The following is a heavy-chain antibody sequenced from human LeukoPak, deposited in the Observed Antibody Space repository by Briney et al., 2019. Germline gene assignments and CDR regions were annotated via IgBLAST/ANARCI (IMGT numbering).Heavy chain of an antibody. D-gene: IGHD2-2*01. V-gene: IGHV4-31*03. J-gene: IGHJ3*02. CDR1: GGSISSGGYY. CDR3: ARSPGQLFYMGAFDI. CDR2: IYYSGST. Sequence: PSETLSLTCTVSGGSISSGGYYWSWIRQHPGKGLEWIGYIYYSGSTYYNPSLKSRVTISVDTSKNQFSLKLSSVTAADTAVYYCARSPGQLFYMGAFDIWGQGTMVTVSS.